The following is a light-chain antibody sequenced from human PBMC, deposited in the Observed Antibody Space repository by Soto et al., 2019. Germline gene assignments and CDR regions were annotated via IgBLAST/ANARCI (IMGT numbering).Light chain of an antibody. CDR1: TSDIHDFNS. CDR2: DVN. Sequence: QSALAQPASVSVSPGQSITSSCSGPTSDIHDFNSISWYRHHPGKAPRLIVYDVNKRPSGISPRFSGSKSGLTASLTISGLQGEDEADYFCTSYTAKNTLVFGTGTKVTVL. CDR3: TSYTAKNTLV. V-gene: IGLV2-14*01. J-gene: IGLJ1*01.